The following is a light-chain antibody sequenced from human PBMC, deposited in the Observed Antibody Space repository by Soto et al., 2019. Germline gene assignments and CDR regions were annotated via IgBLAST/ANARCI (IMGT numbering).Light chain of an antibody. CDR1: TSNIENNY. J-gene: IGLJ2*01. CDR2: DNT. V-gene: IGLV1-51*01. Sequence: QSVLTQPPSVSAAPGQKVTISCSGCTSNIENNYVSWYQQLPGAAPKLLIYDNTERPSGIPDRFSGSKSGTSATLGITGLQPGDEGNYYCGTWDGSLSAGVFGGGTKLTVL. CDR3: GTWDGSLSAGV.